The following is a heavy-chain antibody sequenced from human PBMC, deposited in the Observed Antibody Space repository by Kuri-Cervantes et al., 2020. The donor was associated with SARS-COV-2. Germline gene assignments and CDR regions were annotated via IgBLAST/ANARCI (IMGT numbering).Heavy chain of an antibody. V-gene: IGHV4-34*01. CDR2: INHSGST. D-gene: IGHD6-19*01. J-gene: IGHJ6*02. CDR1: GGSFSGYY. Sequence: GSLRLSCAVYGGSFSGYYWSWIRQPQGKGLEWIGEINHSGSTNYNPSLKSRVTISVDTSKNQFSLKLSSVTAADTAVYYCARGVGAAVAGTLITIYYYYGMDVWGQGTTVTVSS. CDR3: ARGVGAAVAGTLITIYYYYGMDV.